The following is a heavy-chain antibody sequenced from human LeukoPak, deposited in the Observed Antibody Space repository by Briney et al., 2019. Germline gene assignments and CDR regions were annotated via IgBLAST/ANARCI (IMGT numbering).Heavy chain of an antibody. Sequence: GGSLRLSCAASGFTFDDYAMHWVRQAPGKGLEWVSLISWDGGSTYYADSVKGRFTISRDNSKNSLYLQMNSLRAEDTGLYYCAKDISPRSGGNSGWGFDYWGQGTLVTVSS. CDR3: AKDISPRSGGNSGWGFDY. CDR2: ISWDGGST. D-gene: IGHD4-23*01. CDR1: GFTFDDYA. J-gene: IGHJ4*02. V-gene: IGHV3-43D*03.